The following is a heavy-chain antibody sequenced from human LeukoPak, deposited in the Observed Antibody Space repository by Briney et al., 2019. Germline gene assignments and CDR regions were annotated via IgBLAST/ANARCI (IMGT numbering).Heavy chain of an antibody. Sequence: GGSLRLSCAASGFTFSDYAMTWVRPAPGKGLDWVSGISYSGDTTYYADSVKGRFTISRDNSKNTLYLQMNGLRAEDTAVYYCAKESPVFDCWGQGTLVTVSS. J-gene: IGHJ4*02. CDR2: ISYSGDTT. CDR3: AKESPVFDC. CDR1: GFTFSDYA. V-gene: IGHV3-23*01.